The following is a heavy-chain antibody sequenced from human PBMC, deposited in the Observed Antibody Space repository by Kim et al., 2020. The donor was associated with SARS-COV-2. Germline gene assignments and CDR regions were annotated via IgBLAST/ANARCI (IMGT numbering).Heavy chain of an antibody. CDR1: GYTFTSYD. Sequence: ASVKASCKASGYTFTSYDINWVRQATGQGLEWMGWMNPNSGNTGYAQKYQGRVTMTRNTSIITAYMQLSSLRSDDTSVYYCARVSKTRDETLTGTHGDY. J-gene: IGHJ4*01. V-gene: IGHV1-8*01. CDR2: MNPNSGNT. CDR3: ARVSKTRDETLTGTHGDY. D-gene: IGHD3-9*01.